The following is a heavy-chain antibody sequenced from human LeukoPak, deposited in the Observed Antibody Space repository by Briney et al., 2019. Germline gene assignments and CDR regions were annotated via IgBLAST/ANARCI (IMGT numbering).Heavy chain of an antibody. CDR1: GFTFSSYA. CDR3: AKDISGGDCPDY. CDR2: ISSSGSTI. D-gene: IGHD2-21*02. V-gene: IGHV3-48*04. J-gene: IGHJ4*02. Sequence: PGGSLRLSCAASGFTFSSYAMSWVRQAPGKGLEWVSYISSSGSTIYYADSVKGRFTISRDNAKNSLYLQMNSLRAEDTAVYYCAKDISGGDCPDYWGQGTLVTVSS.